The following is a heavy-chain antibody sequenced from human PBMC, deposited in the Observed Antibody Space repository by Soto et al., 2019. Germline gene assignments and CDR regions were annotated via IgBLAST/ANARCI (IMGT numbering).Heavy chain of an antibody. CDR3: ARHTPAISISDH. D-gene: IGHD2-15*01. CDR1: GFSISSSSYY. Sequence: PSETLSLTCTFSGFSISSSSYYWGWIRQPPGKGLEWIGSIYYSGSTYYNPSLKSRVTISVDTSKNQFSLKLSSVTAADTAVYYCARHTPAISISDHWGQGTLVTVSS. J-gene: IGHJ4*02. CDR2: IYYSGST. V-gene: IGHV4-39*01.